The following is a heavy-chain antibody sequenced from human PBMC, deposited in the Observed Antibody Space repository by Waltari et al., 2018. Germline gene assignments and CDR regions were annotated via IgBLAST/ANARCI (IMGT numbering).Heavy chain of an antibody. CDR1: GFTFSSYG. CDR2: ISYDGSNK. CDR3: AKDGVDIVVVPAIGEGFGYYYMDV. Sequence: QVQLVESGGGVVQPGRSLRLSCAASGFTFSSYGMHWVRQAPGKGLEWVAVISYDGSNKYYADSVKGRFTISRDNSKNTLYLQMNSLRTEDTAVYYCAKDGVDIVVVPAIGEGFGYYYMDVWGKGTTVTISS. V-gene: IGHV3-30*18. D-gene: IGHD2-2*03. J-gene: IGHJ6*03.